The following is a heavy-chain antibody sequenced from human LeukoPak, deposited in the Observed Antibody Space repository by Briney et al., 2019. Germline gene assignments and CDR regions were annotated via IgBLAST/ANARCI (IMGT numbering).Heavy chain of an antibody. J-gene: IGHJ4*02. Sequence: KTSETLPLTCTVSGGSISSGDYYWSWIRQPPGKGLEWIGYIYYSGSTYYNPSLKSRVTISVDTSKNHFSLKLSSVTAADTAVYYCARLGVGATEVDYWGQGTLVTVSS. CDR1: GGSISSGDYY. V-gene: IGHV4-30-4*01. CDR3: ARLGVGATEVDY. D-gene: IGHD1-26*01. CDR2: IYYSGST.